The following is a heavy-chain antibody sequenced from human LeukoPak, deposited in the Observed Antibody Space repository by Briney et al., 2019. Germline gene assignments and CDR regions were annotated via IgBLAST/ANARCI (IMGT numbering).Heavy chain of an antibody. V-gene: IGHV1-3*01. Sequence: ASVKVSCKASGYTFTTYAMNWVRQAPGQRLEWMGWINAGNGNTKYSQKFQGRVTITRDTSASTAYMELSSLRSEDTAVYYCARDDESYYGMDVWGQGTTVTVSS. CDR2: INAGNGNT. J-gene: IGHJ6*02. CDR1: GYTFTTYA. CDR3: ARDDESYYGMDV.